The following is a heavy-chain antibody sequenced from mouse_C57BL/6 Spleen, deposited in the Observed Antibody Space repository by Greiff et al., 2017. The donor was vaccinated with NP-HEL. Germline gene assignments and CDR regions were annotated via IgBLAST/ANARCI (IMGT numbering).Heavy chain of an antibody. V-gene: IGHV6-6*01. CDR2: IRNKANNHAT. D-gene: IGHD1-1*02. Sequence: EVKLVESGGGLVQPGGSMKLSCAASGFTFSDAWMDWVRQSPEKGLEWVAEIRNKANNHATYYAESVKGRFTISIDYSKSSVYLQMNSLRADDTGIYYCTGGLWYYFDYWGQGTTLTVSS. CDR3: TGGLWYYFDY. CDR1: GFTFSDAW. J-gene: IGHJ2*01.